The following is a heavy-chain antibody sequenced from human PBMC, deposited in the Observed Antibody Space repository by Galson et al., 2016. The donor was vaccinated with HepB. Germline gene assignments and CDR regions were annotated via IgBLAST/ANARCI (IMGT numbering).Heavy chain of an antibody. D-gene: IGHD3-16*01. Sequence: SLRLSCAVSGFSVSDDYMSWVRQAPGKGLEWVSIIYSDGRTYYADSVKGRFIISRDNSKNILYLQMNSLSPDDTAVYYCARDTSSNMRADWWGQGTLVTVSS. V-gene: IGHV3-53*01. J-gene: IGHJ4*02. CDR1: GFSVSDDY. CDR2: IYSDGRT. CDR3: ARDTSSNMRADW.